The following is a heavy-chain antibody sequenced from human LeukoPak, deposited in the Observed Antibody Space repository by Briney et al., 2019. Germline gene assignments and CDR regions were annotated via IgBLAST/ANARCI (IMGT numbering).Heavy chain of an antibody. Sequence: GGSLRLSCVASGFILSTSEMNWVRQAPGRGLEWVSRIHPDGSVTTYGDSVKGRFTISRDDAKNLLYLDMNSLRAEDTAVYYCARGHTAVTRHFDFWGQGTLVTVSS. J-gene: IGHJ4*02. CDR2: IHPDGSVT. CDR3: ARGHTAVTRHFDF. V-gene: IGHV3-74*01. D-gene: IGHD4-17*01. CDR1: GFILSTSE.